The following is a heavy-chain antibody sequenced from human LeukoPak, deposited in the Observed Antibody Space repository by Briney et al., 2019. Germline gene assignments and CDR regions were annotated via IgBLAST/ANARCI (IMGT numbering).Heavy chain of an antibody. Sequence: GGSLRLSCAASGFTFSDYYMSWVRQAPGKGLEWVSYISFSGSTIYYADSVKGRFTISRDNAKNSLYLQMNSLRAEDTAVYYYARAGGDTAVVFDAFDIWGQGTMVTVSS. J-gene: IGHJ3*02. CDR3: ARAGGDTAVVFDAFDI. D-gene: IGHD5-18*01. CDR1: GFTFSDYY. CDR2: ISFSGSTI. V-gene: IGHV3-11*01.